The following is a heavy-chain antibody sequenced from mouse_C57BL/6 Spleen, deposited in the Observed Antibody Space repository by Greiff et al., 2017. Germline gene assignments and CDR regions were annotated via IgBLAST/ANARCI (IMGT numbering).Heavy chain of an antibody. CDR3: EREYDYGHFDY. D-gene: IGHD2-4*01. CDR2: INPNNGGN. CDR1: GYTFTDYY. Sequence: EVQLQQSGPELVKPGASVKISCKASGYTFTDYYMNWVKQSHGKSLEWIGDINPNNGGNSYNQKFKGKATLTVDKSSSTASMELRNLTSEDSAVYYCEREYDYGHFDYWGQGTTLTVSS. J-gene: IGHJ2*01. V-gene: IGHV1-26*01.